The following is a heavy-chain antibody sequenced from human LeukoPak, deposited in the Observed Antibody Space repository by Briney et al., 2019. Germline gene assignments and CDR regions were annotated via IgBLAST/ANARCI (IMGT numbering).Heavy chain of an antibody. CDR1: GGSISSGDYY. J-gene: IGHJ4*02. CDR2: IYHSGST. D-gene: IGHD2-2*01. CDR3: ARQRYCSSTSWSLGNYYFDY. Sequence: PSETLSLTCTVSGGSISSGDYYWSWIRQPPGKGLEWIGSIYHSGSTYYNPSLKSRVTISVDTSKNQFPLKLGSVTAADTAVYYCARQRYCSSTSWSLGNYYFDYWGQGTLVTVSS. V-gene: IGHV4-39*06.